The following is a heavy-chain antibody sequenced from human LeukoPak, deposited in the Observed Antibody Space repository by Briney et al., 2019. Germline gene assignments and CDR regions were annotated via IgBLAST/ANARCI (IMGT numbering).Heavy chain of an antibody. D-gene: IGHD2-2*01. V-gene: IGHV3-48*03. Sequence: GGSLRLSCVASGFSFSSYEMNWVRQAPGKGLEWVSYISSSYSTIYYADSVKGRFTISRDNAKNSLYLQMNSLRAEDTAVYYCARVGFQPPGDHWGQGTLVTVSS. CDR3: ARVGFQPPGDH. CDR1: GFSFSSYE. CDR2: ISSSYSTI. J-gene: IGHJ4*02.